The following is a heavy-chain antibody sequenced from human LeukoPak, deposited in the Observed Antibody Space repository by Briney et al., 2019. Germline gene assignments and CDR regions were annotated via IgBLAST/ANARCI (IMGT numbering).Heavy chain of an antibody. D-gene: IGHD2-2*01. Sequence: SETLSLTCTVSGGSISSYYWSWIRQPAGKGLEWIGRIYTSGSTNYNPSLKSRVTMSVDTSKNQFSLKLSSVTAADTAVYYCSRGAFYCSSNSCSSYYYYYYMDVWGKGTTVTVSS. V-gene: IGHV4-4*07. CDR3: SRGAFYCSSNSCSSYYYYYYMDV. J-gene: IGHJ6*03. CDR2: IYTSGST. CDR1: GGSISSYY.